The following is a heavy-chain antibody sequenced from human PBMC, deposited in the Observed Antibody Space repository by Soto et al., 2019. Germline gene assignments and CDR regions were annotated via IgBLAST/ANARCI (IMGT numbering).Heavy chain of an antibody. D-gene: IGHD5-12*01. CDR3: AKSQGYSGYDSSFDY. V-gene: IGHV3-11*03. J-gene: IGHJ4*02. CDR1: GVPFSDYY. CDR2: ISSSSSYT. Sequence: GGSLRLSCAASGVPFSDYYMSWIRQAPGKGLEWVSYISSSSSYTNYADSVKGRFTISRDNAKNSLYLQMNSLRAEDTAVYYCAKSQGYSGYDSSFDYWGQGTLVTVSS.